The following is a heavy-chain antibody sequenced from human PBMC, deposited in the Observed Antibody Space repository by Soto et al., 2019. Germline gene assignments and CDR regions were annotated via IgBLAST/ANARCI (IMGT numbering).Heavy chain of an antibody. CDR2: ITSRGPTI. CDR3: ARDSLSNGYKNA. J-gene: IGHJ5*02. V-gene: IGHV3-48*03. Sequence: EAQLVESGGGLVQPGVSLRLSCAASGFTFSNYSMNWVRQAPGKGLEWVAYITSRGPTIYYADSVKGRFNISRDNAKTSLYLQINNFRAEDSCIYYCARDSLSNGYKNAWGQGTLVTVSS. CDR1: GFTFSNYS. D-gene: IGHD6-19*01.